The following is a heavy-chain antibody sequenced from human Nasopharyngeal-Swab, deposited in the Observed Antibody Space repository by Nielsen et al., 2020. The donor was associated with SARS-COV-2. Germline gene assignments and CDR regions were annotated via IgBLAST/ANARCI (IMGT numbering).Heavy chain of an antibody. D-gene: IGHD3-16*01. V-gene: IGHV5-51*01. Sequence: GESLKISCKGSGYSFTSYWIGWVRQMPGRDMEWMGIIYPDDSDTIYSPSFQGHVTISSDKSVSTAYLQWSSLKASDTAMYYCARVRYNYGDTYYFEFWGQGTLVTVSS. CDR2: IYPDDSDT. CDR1: GYSFTSYW. J-gene: IGHJ4*02. CDR3: ARVRYNYGDTYYFEF.